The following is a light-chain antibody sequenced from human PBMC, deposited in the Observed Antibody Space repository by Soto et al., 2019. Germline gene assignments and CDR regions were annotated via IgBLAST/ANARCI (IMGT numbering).Light chain of an antibody. CDR2: ATS. Sequence: EIVLTQSPGTLSLSPGERATLSCRASRNVNIRYSAWYQQKPGQAPSLLIYATSSRATGIPDRFSGSGSGTDFTLTIRSLEPDDFAVYYCQQYSASPYTFGPGTKLEIK. CDR3: QQYSASPYT. J-gene: IGKJ2*01. V-gene: IGKV3-20*01. CDR1: RNVNIRY.